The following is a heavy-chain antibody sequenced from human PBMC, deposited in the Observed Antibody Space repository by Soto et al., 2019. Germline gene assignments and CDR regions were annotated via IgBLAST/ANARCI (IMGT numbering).Heavy chain of an antibody. CDR2: LYHSGTF. Sequence: NTSETLSLTRAISGGSDDAAGYTWSWIRQPPGGGPELIGYLYHSGTFLYNIYFKTRLTLSLDMSKNQVSLILHSMSAAATAMYCCARKQFYSGSGDYRNLMFASWGQGTQVTVSS. CDR1: GGSDDAAGYT. CDR3: ARKQFYSGSGDYRNLMFAS. D-gene: IGHD4-17*01. J-gene: IGHJ5*01. V-gene: IGHV4-30-2*01.